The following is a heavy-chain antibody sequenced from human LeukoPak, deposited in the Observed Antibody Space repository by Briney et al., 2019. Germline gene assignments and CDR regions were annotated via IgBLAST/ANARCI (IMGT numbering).Heavy chain of an antibody. V-gene: IGHV3-21*01. CDR2: ITGSGGFK. CDR1: GFTFNNYG. J-gene: IGHJ4*02. CDR3: AKGVSNWGNLDN. D-gene: IGHD7-27*01. Sequence: PGGSLRLSCAASGFTFNNYGMNWVRQAPGKGLEWVSSITGSGGFKYYADSLKGRFTISRDNPKNTLYLQMNSLRVEDTAVYFCAKGVSNWGNLDNWGQGTLVTVSS.